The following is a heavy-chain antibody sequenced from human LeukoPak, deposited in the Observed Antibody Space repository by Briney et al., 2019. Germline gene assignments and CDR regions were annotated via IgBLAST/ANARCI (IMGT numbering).Heavy chain of an antibody. J-gene: IGHJ1*01. D-gene: IGHD6-19*01. Sequence: GGSLRPSCAGSGFTFSNNGMYWVRQAPGKGLEFVSAISRNGRNTYYGNSVKGRFTISRDISKNTLHLQMGSLRPEDMAVYYCARVDSGSACASWGQGILVTVSS. CDR3: ARVDSGSACAS. CDR1: GFTFSNNG. V-gene: IGHV3-64*01. CDR2: ISRNGRNT.